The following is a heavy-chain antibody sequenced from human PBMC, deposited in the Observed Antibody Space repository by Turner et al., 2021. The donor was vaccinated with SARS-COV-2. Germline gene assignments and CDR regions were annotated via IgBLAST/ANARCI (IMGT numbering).Heavy chain of an antibody. D-gene: IGHD5-18*01. CDR3: ARDLEGAMVTYYYGMDV. CDR2: IGYDGSNK. CDR1: GFTFSSYG. Sequence: QVQLVESGGGVVQPGRSLRLSCAASGFTFSSYGMHWVRQAPGKGLEWVAVIGYDGSNKYYADSVKGRFTISRDNSKNTLYLQMNSLRAEDTAVYYCARDLEGAMVTYYYGMDVWGQGTTVTVSS. V-gene: IGHV3-33*01. J-gene: IGHJ6*02.